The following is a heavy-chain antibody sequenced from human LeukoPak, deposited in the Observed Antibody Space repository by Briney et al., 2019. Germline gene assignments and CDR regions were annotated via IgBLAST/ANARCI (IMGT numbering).Heavy chain of an antibody. Sequence: GGSLRPSCAASGFTFSSYSMNWVRQAPGKGLEWVAVISYDGSNKYYADSVKGRFTISRDNSKNTLYLQMNSLRAEDTAVYYCARGAGVTMVRGVIITSSSMDYWGQGTLVTVSS. CDR2: ISYDGSNK. CDR1: GFTFSSYS. V-gene: IGHV3-30*03. J-gene: IGHJ4*02. D-gene: IGHD3-10*01. CDR3: ARGAGVTMVRGVIITSSSMDY.